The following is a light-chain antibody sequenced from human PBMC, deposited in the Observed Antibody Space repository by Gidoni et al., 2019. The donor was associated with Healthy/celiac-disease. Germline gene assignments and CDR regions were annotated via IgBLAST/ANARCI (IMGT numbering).Light chain of an antibody. Sequence: SVLTQPPSASGTPGQRVTISCSGSSSNIGSNTVNWYQQLPGTAPTLLIYSNNQRPSGVPDRFSGSKSVTSASLAISGLQSEDEADYYCAAWDDSLNGPGYVFGTGTKVTVL. CDR2: SNN. J-gene: IGLJ1*01. CDR3: AAWDDSLNGPGYV. CDR1: SSNIGSNT. V-gene: IGLV1-44*01.